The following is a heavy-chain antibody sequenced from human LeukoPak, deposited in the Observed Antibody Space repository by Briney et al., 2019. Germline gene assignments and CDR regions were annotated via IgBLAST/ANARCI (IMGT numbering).Heavy chain of an antibody. CDR1: GGTFSKYS. D-gene: IGHD3-22*01. Sequence: LVKVSCKASGGTFSKYSISWVRQAPGQGLEWMGRVIPIAGIVNYSQKFQGRVTITADTSTSTAYMELSSLRSENTAVYYCAREAGFYDSRERWYFDLWGRGTAVTVSS. CDR3: AREAGFYDSRERWYFDL. J-gene: IGHJ2*01. V-gene: IGHV1-69*04. CDR2: VIPIAGIV.